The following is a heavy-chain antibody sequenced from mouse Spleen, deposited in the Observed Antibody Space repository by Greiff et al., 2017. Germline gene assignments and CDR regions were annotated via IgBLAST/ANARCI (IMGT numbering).Heavy chain of an antibody. J-gene: IGHJ1*01. V-gene: IGHV5-6-5*01. CDR1: GFTFSSYA. D-gene: IGHD2-14*01. Sequence: DVKLVESGGGLVKPGGSLKISCAASGFTFSSYAMSWVRQTPEKRLEWVASISSGGSTYYPDSVKGRFTISRDNARNILYLQMSSLRSEDTAMYYCARGGYYRYDDWYFDVWGAGTTVTVSS. CDR3: ARGGYYRYDDWYFDV. CDR2: ISSGGST.